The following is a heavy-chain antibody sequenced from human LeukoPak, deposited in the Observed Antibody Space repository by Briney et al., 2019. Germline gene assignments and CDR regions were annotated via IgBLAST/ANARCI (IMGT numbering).Heavy chain of an antibody. V-gene: IGHV3-66*01. CDR3: ATYIRDGYNPPLDY. Sequence: PGGSLRLSCAASGFTVSSNYMSWVRQAPGKGLEWVSVIYSGGSTYYADSVKGRFTISRDNSKNTLYLQMNSLRAEDTAVYYCATYIRDGYNPPLDYWGQGTLVTVSS. CDR2: IYSGGST. D-gene: IGHD5-24*01. CDR1: GFTVSSNY. J-gene: IGHJ4*02.